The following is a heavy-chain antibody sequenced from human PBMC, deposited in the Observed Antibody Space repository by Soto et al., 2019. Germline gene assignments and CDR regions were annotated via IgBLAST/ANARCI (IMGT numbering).Heavy chain of an antibody. CDR2: ISYDGSNK. CDR1: GFPFSSYA. D-gene: IGHD6-19*01. V-gene: IGHV3-30-3*01. CDR3: ARVPSGAVAGRDY. Sequence: PGGSLRLSCEVSGFPFSSYALHCVRQAPGKGLEWLAVISYDGSNKYYADSLKGRFTISRDNSKNTLYLQMNSLRAEDTAVYYCARVPSGAVAGRDYWGQGTLVTVSS. J-gene: IGHJ4*02.